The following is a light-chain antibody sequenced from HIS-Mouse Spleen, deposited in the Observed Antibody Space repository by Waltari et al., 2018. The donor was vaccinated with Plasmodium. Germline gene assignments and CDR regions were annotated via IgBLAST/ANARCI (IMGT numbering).Light chain of an antibody. Sequence: QSVLTQPPSASGTPGQRVTISCSGSSSNIGSNTVNWYQQLPGTAPKLLIYSNNQRPSWVPDRFSGSKSCTSASLAISGLQSEDEADYYCAAWDDSLNGYVFGTGTKVTVL. CDR3: AAWDDSLNGYV. CDR1: SSNIGSNT. J-gene: IGLJ1*01. V-gene: IGLV1-44*01. CDR2: SNN.